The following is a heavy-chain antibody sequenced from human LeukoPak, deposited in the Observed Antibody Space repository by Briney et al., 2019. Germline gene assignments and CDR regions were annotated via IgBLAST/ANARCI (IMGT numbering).Heavy chain of an antibody. D-gene: IGHD3-10*01. V-gene: IGHV4-59*08. CDR2: IYYSGIT. CDR1: GGSISGYY. CDR3: ARSVRGVIADAFNV. Sequence: SETLSLTCTVSGGSISGYYWSWMRQPPGKGLEWIGYIYYSGITNYNPSLKSRVTISVDMSKNQFSLKLSSVTAADTAVYYCARSVRGVIADAFNVWGQGTMVAVSS. J-gene: IGHJ3*01.